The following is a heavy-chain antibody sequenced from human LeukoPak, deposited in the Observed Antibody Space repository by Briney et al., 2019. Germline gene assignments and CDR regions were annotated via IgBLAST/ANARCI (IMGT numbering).Heavy chain of an antibody. CDR1: GGSFSGYY. J-gene: IGHJ3*02. D-gene: IGHD6-13*01. CDR3: ARDRRSAAVDAFDI. V-gene: IGHV4-34*01. CDR2: INHSGST. Sequence: SETLSLTCAVYGGSFSGYYWSWIRQPPGKGLEWIGEINHSGSTNYNPSLKSRVTISVDTSKNQFSLKLSSVTAADTAVYYCARDRRSAAVDAFDIWGQGTMVTVSS.